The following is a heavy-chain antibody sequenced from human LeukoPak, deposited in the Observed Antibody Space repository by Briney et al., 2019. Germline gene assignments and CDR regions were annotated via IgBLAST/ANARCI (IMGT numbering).Heavy chain of an antibody. CDR1: GLTFSSYA. D-gene: IGHD3-10*01. CDR3: AKEDMVRGVPFDY. J-gene: IGHJ4*02. CDR2: ISGSGRNT. Sequence: PGGSLRLSCAASGLTFSSYAMSWVRQAPGKGLEWVSGISGSGRNTYFADSVKGRFTISRDNSKNTLYLQMNSLRAEDTAVYYCAKEDMVRGVPFDYWGQGTLVTVSS. V-gene: IGHV3-23*01.